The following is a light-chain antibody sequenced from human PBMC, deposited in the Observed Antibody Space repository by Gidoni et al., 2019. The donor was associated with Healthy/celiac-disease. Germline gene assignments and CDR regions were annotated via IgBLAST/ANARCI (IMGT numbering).Light chain of an antibody. J-gene: IGKJ4*01. CDR2: GAS. V-gene: IGKV3-20*01. CDR3: QQYGSSPT. CDR1: QSVSISY. Sequence: EIVLTQSPCTLSLSPGERATLSCRASQSVSISYLAWYQQKPGQAHRLLIYGASSRATGIPDRFSGSGSGTDFTLTISRLEPEDFAVYYCQQYGSSPTFGGGTKVEIK.